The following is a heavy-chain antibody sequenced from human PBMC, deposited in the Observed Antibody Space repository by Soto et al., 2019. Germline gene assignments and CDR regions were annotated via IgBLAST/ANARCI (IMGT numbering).Heavy chain of an antibody. D-gene: IGHD1-1*01. J-gene: IGHJ6*03. V-gene: IGHV6-1*01. CDR2: TYYRSKWYN. CDR1: GDSVSSNSAG. Sequence: SQTLSLTCDISGDSVSSNSAGWNWIRQTPSRGLEWLGRTYYRSKWYNNYAVSVKSRVTVNPDTAKNQFSLQLNSVTPEDTAVYYCARGSWDDVNRPYSMDVSGTGTTVTVSS. CDR3: ARGSWDDVNRPYSMDV.